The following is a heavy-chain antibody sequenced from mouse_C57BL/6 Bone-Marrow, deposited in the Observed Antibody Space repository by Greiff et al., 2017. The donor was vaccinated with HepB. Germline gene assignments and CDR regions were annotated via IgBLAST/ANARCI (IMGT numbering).Heavy chain of an antibody. V-gene: IGHV1-54*01. CDR2: INPGSGGT. J-gene: IGHJ4*01. D-gene: IGHD2-14*01. Sequence: VQLVESGAELVRPGTSVKVSCKASGYAFTNYLIEWVKQRPGQGLEWIGVINPGSGGTNYNEKFKGKATLTADKSSSTAYMQLSSLTSEDSAVYFCARKHRGYYAMDYWGQGTSVTVSS. CDR3: ARKHRGYYAMDY. CDR1: GYAFTNYL.